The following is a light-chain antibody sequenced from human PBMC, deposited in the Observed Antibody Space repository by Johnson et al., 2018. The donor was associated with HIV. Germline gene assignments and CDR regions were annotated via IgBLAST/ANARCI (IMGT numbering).Light chain of an antibody. J-gene: IGLJ1*01. V-gene: IGLV1-51*01. Sequence: QPVLTQPPSVSAAPGQKVTISCSGSSSNLGNNYVSWFQQLPGTAPHLLIYDNNERPSRLPDRFSGSKSGTSATLRIPRLQTGDEADYYCGTGDSSLTVYVFGTGTKVTVL. CDR2: DNN. CDR1: SSNLGNNY. CDR3: GTGDSSLTVYV.